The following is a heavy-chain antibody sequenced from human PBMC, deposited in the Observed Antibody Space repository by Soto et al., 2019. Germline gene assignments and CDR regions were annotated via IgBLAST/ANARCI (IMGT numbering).Heavy chain of an antibody. J-gene: IGHJ4*02. CDR2: IYYSGST. CDR3: ARDQYSYGYGY. D-gene: IGHD5-18*01. Sequence: PSVTLSRTCPVARRSISSYSWSWIRQPPGKGLEWIGYIYYSGSTNYNPSLKSRVTISVDTSKNQFSLKLSSVTAADTAVYYCARDQYSYGYGYWGQGTLVTCSS. V-gene: IGHV4-59*01. CDR1: RRSISSYS.